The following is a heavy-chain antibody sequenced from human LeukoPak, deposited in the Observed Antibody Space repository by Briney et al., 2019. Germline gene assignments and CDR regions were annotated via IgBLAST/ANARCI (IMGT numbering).Heavy chain of an antibody. D-gene: IGHD5-12*01. Sequence: SETLSLTCTVSGASTSHFYWNWIRQPPGKGLEWIGYMHNSGSSKHSPSLKSRVTISIDTSKNQFSLQLTPVTAADTAIYYCARSAEWLRNAFDIWGQGTMVSVSS. V-gene: IGHV4-59*01. CDR2: MHNSGSS. J-gene: IGHJ3*02. CDR1: GASTSHFY. CDR3: ARSAEWLRNAFDI.